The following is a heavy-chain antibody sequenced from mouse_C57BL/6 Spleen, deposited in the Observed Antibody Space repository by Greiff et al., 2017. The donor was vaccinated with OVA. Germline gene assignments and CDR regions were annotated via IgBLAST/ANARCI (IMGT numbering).Heavy chain of an antibody. D-gene: IGHD4-1*01. CDR1: GYAFTNYL. CDR2: INPGSGGT. CDR3: ARRKLGRGGYFDY. Sequence: QVQLQQSGAELVRPGTSVKVSCKASGYAFTNYLIEWVKQRPGQGLEWIGVINPGSGGTNYNEKFKGKATLTADKSSSTAYMQLSSLTSEDSAVYCCARRKLGRGGYFDYWGQGTTLTVSS. J-gene: IGHJ2*01. V-gene: IGHV1-54*01.